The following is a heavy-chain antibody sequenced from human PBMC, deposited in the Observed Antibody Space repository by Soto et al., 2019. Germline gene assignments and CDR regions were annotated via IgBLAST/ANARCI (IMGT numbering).Heavy chain of an antibody. V-gene: IGHV3-13*01. Sequence: GGSLRLSCAASGFTFSNYDMHWVRQATGEGLEWVSAIGTAGDTYYPDSVKGRFTISREDAKSSLYLQMNSLRAGDTAVYYCTRSDRGGFHDAFDIWGQGTMVTVS. J-gene: IGHJ3*02. CDR3: TRSDRGGFHDAFDI. D-gene: IGHD5-12*01. CDR1: GFTFSNYD. CDR2: IGTAGDT.